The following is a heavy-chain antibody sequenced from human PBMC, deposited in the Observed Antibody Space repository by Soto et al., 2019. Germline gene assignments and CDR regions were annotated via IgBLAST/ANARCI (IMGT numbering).Heavy chain of an antibody. J-gene: IGHJ4*02. CDR3: ARDFIVGAPDYFDY. CDR2: ISYDGRVK. CDR1: GFTFSDYP. D-gene: IGHD1-26*01. Sequence: GGSLRLSCAASGFTFSDYPIHWVRHAPGKGLEWVAVISYDGRVKYYVDSVKGRFTISRDDSKNTLYLQMNSLRVDDTAVYYYARDFIVGAPDYFDYCGQGTLVTVSS. V-gene: IGHV3-30*04.